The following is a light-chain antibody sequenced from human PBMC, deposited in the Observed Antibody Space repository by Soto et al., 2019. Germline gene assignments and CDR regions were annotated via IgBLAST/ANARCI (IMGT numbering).Light chain of an antibody. CDR2: DVS. V-gene: IGLV2-18*02. CDR1: RSDVGGYNR. CDR3: TSYASGSAYV. J-gene: IGLJ1*01. Sequence: QSVLTQPPSVSGSPGQSVAISCTGTRSDVGGYNRVPWYQQAPGKAPKLLIYDVSNRPSGGSTRFSGSKSGNTASLTISWLQAEDEADYYCTSYASGSAYVFGPGTKVTVL.